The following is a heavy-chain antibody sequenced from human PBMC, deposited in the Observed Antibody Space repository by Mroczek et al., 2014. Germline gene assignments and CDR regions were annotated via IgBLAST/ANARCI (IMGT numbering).Heavy chain of an antibody. V-gene: IGHV4-30-4*01. CDR1: GGSISSGDYY. CDR2: IYYSGST. J-gene: IGHJ4*02. Sequence: QVQLQESGPGLVKPSQTLSLTCTVSGGSISSGDYYWSWIRQPPGKGLEWIGYIYYSGSTYYNPSLKSRVTISVDTSKNQFSLKLSSVTAADTAAYYCARAVIFGVGAQQTHYFDYWGQGTLVTVSS. CDR3: ARAVIFGVGAQQTHYFDY. D-gene: IGHD1-26*01.